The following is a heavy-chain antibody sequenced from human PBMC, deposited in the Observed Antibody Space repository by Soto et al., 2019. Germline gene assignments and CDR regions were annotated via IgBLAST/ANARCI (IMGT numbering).Heavy chain of an antibody. D-gene: IGHD6-6*01. CDR1: GYTFTGYG. Sequence: ASVKVSCKASGYTFTGYGISWVRQAPGQGLEWMGWISAYNGNTNYAQKLQGRVTMTTDTSTSTAYMELRSLRSDDTAVYYCARAAPKLSSSSGVDVWGQGTTVTVSS. CDR2: ISAYNGNT. J-gene: IGHJ6*02. CDR3: ARAAPKLSSSSGVDV. V-gene: IGHV1-18*04.